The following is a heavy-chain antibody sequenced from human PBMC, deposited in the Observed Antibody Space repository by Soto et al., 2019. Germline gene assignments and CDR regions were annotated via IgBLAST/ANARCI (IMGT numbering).Heavy chain of an antibody. CDR3: VKNYIKLYF. CDR1: GFTFSNAW. V-gene: IGHV3-23*01. D-gene: IGHD3-9*01. Sequence: GGSLRLSCAASGFTFSNAWMTWVRQAPGKGLEWVSAIVGGDGGRSFTKYYADSVKGRFTISKDNSKNMLYLEMNSLRAEDTAVYYCVKNYIKLYFGGQGTLVTVSS. CDR2: IVGGDGGRSFTK. J-gene: IGHJ4*02.